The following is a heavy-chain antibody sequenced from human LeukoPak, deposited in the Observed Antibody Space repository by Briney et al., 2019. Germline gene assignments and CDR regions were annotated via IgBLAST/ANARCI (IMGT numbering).Heavy chain of an antibody. V-gene: IGHV1-18*01. CDR1: GYTFTSYG. CDR3: ARDSYYDILTGFDY. CDR2: ISAYNGNT. J-gene: IGHJ4*02. Sequence: ASVKVSRKASGYTFTSYGISWVRQAPGQGLEWMGWISAYNGNTNYAQKLQGRVTMTTDTSTSTAYMELRSLRSDDTAVYYCARDSYYDILTGFDYWGQGTLVTVSS. D-gene: IGHD3-9*01.